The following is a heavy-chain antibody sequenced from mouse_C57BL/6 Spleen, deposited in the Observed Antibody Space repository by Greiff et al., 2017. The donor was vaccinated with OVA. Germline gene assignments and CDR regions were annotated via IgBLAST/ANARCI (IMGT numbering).Heavy chain of an antibody. J-gene: IGHJ4*01. D-gene: IGHD1-1*01. V-gene: IGHV1-72*01. CDR1: GYTFTSYW. CDR3: ARQIYYYGSSWEYYAMDY. Sequence: QVQLQQPGAELVKPGASVKLSCKASGYTFTSYWMHWVKQRPGRGLEWIGRIDPNRGGTKSNEKFKSKATLTVDKPSSTAYMQLSSLTSEDSAVYYCARQIYYYGSSWEYYAMDYWGQGTSVTVSS. CDR2: IDPNRGGT.